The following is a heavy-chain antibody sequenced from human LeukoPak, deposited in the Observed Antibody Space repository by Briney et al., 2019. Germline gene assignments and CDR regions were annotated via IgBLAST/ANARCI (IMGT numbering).Heavy chain of an antibody. D-gene: IGHD3-22*01. Sequence: TGGSLRLSCAASGFTFSSYWMHGVRQAPGKGVVWVSRINSDGSSTSYADSVKGRFTISRDNAKNTLYLQMNSLRAEDTAVYYCARDEENYYDSSGYVHWGQGTLVTVSS. J-gene: IGHJ4*02. CDR2: INSDGSST. CDR1: GFTFSSYW. CDR3: ARDEENYYDSSGYVH. V-gene: IGHV3-74*01.